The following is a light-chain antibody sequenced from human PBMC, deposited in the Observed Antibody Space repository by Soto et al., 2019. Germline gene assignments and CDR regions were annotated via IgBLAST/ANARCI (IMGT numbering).Light chain of an antibody. J-gene: IGKJ4*01. CDR3: QQRSNSPLT. V-gene: IGKV3-11*01. CDR1: SSVSSY. Sequence: EVVLTRSPATLSLSPGERATLSCRASSSVSSYLVWYQRKPGQAPWPLSYDESNRATGFPARFSGSGSAADSTHTTSSLGPEPFASYYCQQRSNSPLTLGGGTKADIK. CDR2: DES.